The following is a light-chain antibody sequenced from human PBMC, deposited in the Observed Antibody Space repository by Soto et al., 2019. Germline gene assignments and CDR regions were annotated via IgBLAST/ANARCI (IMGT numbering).Light chain of an antibody. J-gene: IGLJ3*02. Sequence: QSALTQPASVSGSPGQSITISCTGTSSDVESYNLVSWYQQHPGKAPKLLIYEGSDRPSGISHRFSGSRSGTTASLTISGLHADYESDYYCCSHGDGSTWVFAGGTKLTVL. CDR3: CSHGDGSTWV. CDR2: EGS. V-gene: IGLV2-23*01. CDR1: SSDVESYNL.